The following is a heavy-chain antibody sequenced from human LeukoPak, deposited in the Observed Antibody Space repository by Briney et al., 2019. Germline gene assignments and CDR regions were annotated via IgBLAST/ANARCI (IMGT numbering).Heavy chain of an antibody. CDR1: DFTFSNFG. V-gene: IGHV3-30*02. CDR2: IRYDGSNN. CDR3: ARTAVAGTLRWFGL. D-gene: IGHD6-19*01. J-gene: IGHJ5*02. Sequence: QPGGSLRLSCVASDFTFSNFGMHWVRQAPGKGLEWLSFIRYDGSNNYHADSVKGRFSISRDNSKNTLHLQMNTLRPDDTAVYYCARTAVAGTLRWFGLRGQGTLVIVSS.